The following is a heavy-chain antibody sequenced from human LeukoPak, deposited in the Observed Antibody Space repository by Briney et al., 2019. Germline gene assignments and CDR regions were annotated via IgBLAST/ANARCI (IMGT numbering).Heavy chain of an antibody. CDR3: AKDMVPGRFGEFGRHYYYMDV. J-gene: IGHJ6*03. Sequence: GGSLRLSCAASGFTFSSYWMHWVRQTPGKGLVWVSRIKTDGSTTSYADSVKGRFTISRDNSKTSLYLQMNSLRAEDTALYYCAKDMVPGRFGEFGRHYYYMDVWGKGTTVTVSS. D-gene: IGHD3-10*01. CDR1: GFTFSSYW. CDR2: IKTDGSTT. V-gene: IGHV3-74*01.